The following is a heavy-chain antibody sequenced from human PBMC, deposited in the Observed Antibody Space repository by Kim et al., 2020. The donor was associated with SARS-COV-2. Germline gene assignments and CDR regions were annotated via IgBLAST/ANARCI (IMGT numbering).Heavy chain of an antibody. D-gene: IGHD5-12*01. Sequence: KYSQKFQGRVTITRDTSASTAYMELSSLRSEDTAVYYCARFKYPVATVDYWGQGTLVTVSS. V-gene: IGHV1-3*01. J-gene: IGHJ4*02. CDR3: ARFKYPVATVDY.